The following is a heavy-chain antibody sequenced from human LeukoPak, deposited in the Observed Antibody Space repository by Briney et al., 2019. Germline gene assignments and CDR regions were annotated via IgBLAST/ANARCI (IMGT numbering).Heavy chain of an antibody. CDR1: GGTFSSYA. D-gene: IGHD2-2*01. Sequence: ASVKVSCKASGGTFSSYAISWVRQAPGQGLEWMGRIIPILGIANYAQKFQGRVTITADKSTSTAYMELSSLRSEDTAVYYCARVGGYCSSTSCYPYYYYMDVWGKGTTVTVSS. V-gene: IGHV1-69*04. CDR3: ARVGGYCSSTSCYPYYYYMDV. J-gene: IGHJ6*03. CDR2: IIPILGIA.